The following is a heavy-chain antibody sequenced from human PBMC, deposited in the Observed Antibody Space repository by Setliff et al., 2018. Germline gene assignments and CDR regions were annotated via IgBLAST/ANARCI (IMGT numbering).Heavy chain of an antibody. V-gene: IGHV7-4-1*02. J-gene: IGHJ6*03. CDR3: ARASRFGTTVYRGSYYMDV. Sequence: ASVKVSCKASGYTFTNYAMSWMRQAPGQGLEWMGWINTNTGNPSYAQGFTGRFVFSLDTSVSTAYLQISSLKAEDTAVYYCARASRFGTTVYRGSYYMDVWGKGTTVTVSS. D-gene: IGHD4-4*01. CDR2: INTNTGNP. CDR1: GYTFTNYA.